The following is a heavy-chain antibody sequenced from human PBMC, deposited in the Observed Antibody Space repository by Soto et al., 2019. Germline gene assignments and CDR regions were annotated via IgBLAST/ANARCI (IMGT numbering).Heavy chain of an antibody. CDR3: AKEPLEVSGRNAFNI. J-gene: IGHJ3*02. Sequence: QVQLVESGGGVVQPGRSLRLSCAASGFTFSRYGMHWVRQAPGKGLDWVAVISYNGGAQYYADSVKGRFTISGDNSRNTLNLQMNSLGPENTAVYYCAKEPLEVSGRNAFNIWGQGTMVTASS. CDR2: ISYNGGAQ. D-gene: IGHD1-1*01. V-gene: IGHV3-30*18. CDR1: GFTFSRYG.